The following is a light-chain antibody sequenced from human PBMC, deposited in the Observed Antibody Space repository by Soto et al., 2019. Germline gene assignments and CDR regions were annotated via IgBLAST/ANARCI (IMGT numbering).Light chain of an antibody. V-gene: IGKV1-39*01. J-gene: IGKJ1*01. CDR2: ATS. Sequence: DIQMTQSPSSLSASVGDRVTITCRASQNIRSYLHWYQQKPGKAPQLLIYATSSLQTGVPSRFSARGSGTDFSLVISDLQPEDSATYYCQQGYSSRWTSGRGTKVEL. CDR1: QNIRSY. CDR3: QQGYSSRWT.